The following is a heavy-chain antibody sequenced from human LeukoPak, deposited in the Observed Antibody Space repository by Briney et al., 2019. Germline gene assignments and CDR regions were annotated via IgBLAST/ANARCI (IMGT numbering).Heavy chain of an antibody. CDR1: GSTFSSYW. D-gene: IGHD5-24*01. CDR2: IKQDGRAQ. CDR3: ARALGGYNYRYYYYYYMDV. Sequence: GGSLRLSCAATGSTFSSYWTSWVRGAPGKGLDRLANIKQDGRAQYYVDSVKGRFTTSKDNAKNSLYLQMNSLRAEDTAVYYCARALGGYNYRYYYYYYMDVWGKGTTVTISS. J-gene: IGHJ6*03. V-gene: IGHV3-7*01.